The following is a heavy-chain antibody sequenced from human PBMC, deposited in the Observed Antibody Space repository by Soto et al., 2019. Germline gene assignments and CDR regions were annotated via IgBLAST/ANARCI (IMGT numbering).Heavy chain of an antibody. D-gene: IGHD6-13*01. CDR3: ARRGYGSRWPNVYMDV. V-gene: IGHV3-64*01. CDR2: ISNNGADT. Sequence: EAQLVESGGGLVQPGGSLRLYCAASGLTFSNYEMHWVRQAPGKGLEYVSGISNNGADTDYAKSVKGRFTISRDNSENTLYLQMGSLRAEDMALYYCARRGYGSRWPNVYMDVWGKGTTVTVSS. CDR1: GLTFSNYE. J-gene: IGHJ6*03.